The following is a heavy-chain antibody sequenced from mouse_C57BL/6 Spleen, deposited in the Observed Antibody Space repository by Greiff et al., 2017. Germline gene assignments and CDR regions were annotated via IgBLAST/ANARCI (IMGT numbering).Heavy chain of an antibody. CDR3: ARELGRWAMDY. Sequence: EVKLVESGGGLVKPGGSLKLSCAASGFTFSDYGMHWVRQAPEKGLEWVAYISSGSSTIYYADTVKGRFTISRDNAKNTLFLQMTSLRSEDTAMYYCARELGRWAMDYWGQGTSVTVSS. CDR1: GFTFSDYG. CDR2: ISSGSSTI. D-gene: IGHD4-1*01. J-gene: IGHJ4*01. V-gene: IGHV5-17*01.